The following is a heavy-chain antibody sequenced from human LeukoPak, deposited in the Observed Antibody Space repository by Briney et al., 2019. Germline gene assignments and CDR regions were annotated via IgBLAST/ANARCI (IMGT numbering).Heavy chain of an antibody. Sequence: GGSLRLSCAASGFTVSSNYMNWVRQAPGKGLEWVSAISGSGGSTYYADSVKGRFTISRDNSKNTLYLQMNSLRAEDTAVYYCAKRDSGWYLYYFDYWGQGTLVTVSS. CDR3: AKRDSGWYLYYFDY. CDR2: ISGSGGST. V-gene: IGHV3-23*01. D-gene: IGHD6-19*01. J-gene: IGHJ4*02. CDR1: GFTVSSNY.